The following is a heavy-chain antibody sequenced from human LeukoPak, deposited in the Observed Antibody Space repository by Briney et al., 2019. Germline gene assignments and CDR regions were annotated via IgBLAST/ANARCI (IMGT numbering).Heavy chain of an antibody. V-gene: IGHV3-74*01. Sequence: GGSLRLSCAASGFDLSSNWMHWVRHAPGQGLVGVSRIKGDGIGTNYADSVKGRFTISRDIAKNTLYLQMNSLRAEDTGVYYCAKDHYWSIDYWGRGTLVTVSS. D-gene: IGHD3-3*01. CDR1: GFDLSSNW. CDR3: AKDHYWSIDY. CDR2: IKGDGIGT. J-gene: IGHJ4*02.